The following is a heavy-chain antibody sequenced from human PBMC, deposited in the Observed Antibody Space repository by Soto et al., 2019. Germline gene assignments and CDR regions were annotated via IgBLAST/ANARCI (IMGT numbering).Heavy chain of an antibody. CDR3: ARDGGVGYCGGDCPPFSYYGMDV. J-gene: IGHJ6*02. CDR2: IYYSGST. Sequence: SETLSLTCTVSGGSISSYYWSWIRQPPGKGLEWIGYIYYSGSTNYNPSLKSRVTISVDTSKNQFSLKLSSVTAADTAVYYCARDGGVGYCGGDCPPFSYYGMDVWGQGTTVTVSS. D-gene: IGHD2-21*02. V-gene: IGHV4-59*01. CDR1: GGSISSYY.